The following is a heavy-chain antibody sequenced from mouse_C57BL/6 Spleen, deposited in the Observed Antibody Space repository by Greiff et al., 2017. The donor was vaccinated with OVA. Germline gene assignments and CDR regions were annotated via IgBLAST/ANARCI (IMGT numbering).Heavy chain of an antibody. CDR2: IDPSDSYT. CDR1: GYTFTSYW. D-gene: IGHD4-1*01. V-gene: IGHV1-59*01. J-gene: IGHJ2*01. CDR3: ASPNWDYFDY. Sequence: VQLQQPGAELVRPGTSVKLSCKASGYTFTSYWMHWVKQRPGQGLEWIGVIDPSDSYTNYNQKFKGKATLTVDTSSSTAYMQLSSLTSEDSAVYYCASPNWDYFDYWGQGTTLTVSS.